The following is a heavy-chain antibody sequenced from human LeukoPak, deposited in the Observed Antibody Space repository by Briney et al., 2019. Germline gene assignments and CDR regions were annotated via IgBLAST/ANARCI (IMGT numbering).Heavy chain of an antibody. CDR1: GFTFSSYA. V-gene: IGHV3-30-3*01. Sequence: GRSLRLSCAASGFTFSSYAMHWVRQAPGKGLEWVAVISYDGSNKYYADSVKGRFTISRDNSKNTLYLQMNSLRAEDTAVYYCARADYFDYWGQGTLVTVSS. CDR3: ARADYFDY. CDR2: ISYDGSNK. J-gene: IGHJ4*02.